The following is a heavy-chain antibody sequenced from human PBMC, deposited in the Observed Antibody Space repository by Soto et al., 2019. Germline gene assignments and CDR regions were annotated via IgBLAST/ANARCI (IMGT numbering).Heavy chain of an antibody. CDR2: IYYSGTT. CDR3: ARGDYYDSSGYLFDY. J-gene: IGHJ4*02. CDR1: GGSISNYY. Sequence: PSETLSLTCTVSGGSISNYYWSWIRQSPGKGLQWIGFIYYSGTTNYNPSLQSRVTISVDTSKNQFSLKLSSVIGADTAVYYCARGDYYDSSGYLFDYWGQGTLVTVSS. V-gene: IGHV4-59*01. D-gene: IGHD3-22*01.